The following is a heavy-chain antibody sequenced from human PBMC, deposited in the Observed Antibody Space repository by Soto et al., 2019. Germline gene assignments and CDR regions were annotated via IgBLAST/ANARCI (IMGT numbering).Heavy chain of an antibody. CDR1: GFSLSTSGVG. J-gene: IGHJ2*01. V-gene: IGHV2-5*02. CDR3: AHPVVTMVRGVPNWYFDL. CDR2: IYWDDDK. Sequence: QITLKESGPTLVKPTQTLTLTCTFSGFSLSTSGVGVGWIRQPPGKALEWLALIYWDDDKRYSPSLKSRLTIPTETSKNQVVLTMTNMDPVDTATYYCAHPVVTMVRGVPNWYFDLWGRGTLVTVSS. D-gene: IGHD3-10*01.